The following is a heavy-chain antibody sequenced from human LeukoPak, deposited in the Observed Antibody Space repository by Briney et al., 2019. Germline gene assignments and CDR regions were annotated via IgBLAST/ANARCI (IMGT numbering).Heavy chain of an antibody. Sequence: ASVKVSCKASGYTFTGYYVHWVRQAPGQGLEWMGRINPNSGDTNYAQKFQGRVTMTRDTSISTAYMELSRLRSDDTAVYYCARDYCGGDCLPDYWDQGTLVTVSS. V-gene: IGHV1-2*06. CDR2: INPNSGDT. D-gene: IGHD2-21*02. CDR3: ARDYCGGDCLPDY. J-gene: IGHJ4*02. CDR1: GYTFTGYY.